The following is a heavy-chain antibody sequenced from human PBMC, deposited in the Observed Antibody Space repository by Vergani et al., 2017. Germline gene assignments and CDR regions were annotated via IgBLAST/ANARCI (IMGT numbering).Heavy chain of an antibody. CDR2: IYYSGST. Sequence: QVQLHESGPGLVKPSQTLSLTCTVSCGSISSGDYYWSSIRPPPGKGLGWIGYIYYSGSTYYNPSLKSRVTISVDTSKNQFSLKLSSVTAADTAVYYCARVRYCSSTSCYEYYFDYWGQGTLVTVSA. V-gene: IGHV4-30-4*01. CDR1: CGSISSGDYY. D-gene: IGHD2-2*01. CDR3: ARVRYCSSTSCYEYYFDY. J-gene: IGHJ4*02.